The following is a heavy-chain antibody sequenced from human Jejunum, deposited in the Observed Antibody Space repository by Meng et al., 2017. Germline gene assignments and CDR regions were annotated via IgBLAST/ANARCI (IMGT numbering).Heavy chain of an antibody. J-gene: IGHJ6*02. CDR1: GYSFTSYW. D-gene: IGHD2-2*01. CDR3: ARRDWGCSSTSCYPYYYYGMDV. V-gene: IGHV5-51*01. Sequence: KVSCKGSGYSFTSYWIGWVRQMPGKGLEWMGIIYPGDSDTRYSPSFQGQVTISADKSISTAYLQWSSLKASDTAMYYCARRDWGCSSTSCYPYYYYGMDVWGQGTTVTVSS. CDR2: IYPGDSDT.